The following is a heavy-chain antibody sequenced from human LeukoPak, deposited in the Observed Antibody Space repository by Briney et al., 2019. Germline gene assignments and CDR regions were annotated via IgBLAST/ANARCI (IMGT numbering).Heavy chain of an antibody. CDR3: ARAGYDFWSGYYLRNDAFDI. V-gene: IGHV4-34*01. CDR2: INHSGST. J-gene: IGHJ3*02. D-gene: IGHD3-3*01. CDR1: GGPFSGYY. Sequence: SETLSLTCAVYGGPFSGYYWSWIRQPPGKGLEWIGEINHSGSTNYNPSLKSRVTISVDTSKNQFSLKLSSVTAADTAVYYCARAGYDFWSGYYLRNDAFDIWGQGTMVTVSS.